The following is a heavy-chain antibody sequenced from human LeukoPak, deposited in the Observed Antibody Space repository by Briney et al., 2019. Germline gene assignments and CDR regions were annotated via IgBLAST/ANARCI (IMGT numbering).Heavy chain of an antibody. J-gene: IGHJ4*02. D-gene: IGHD2-2*01. V-gene: IGHV1-2*02. Sequence: GASVKVSCKASGYTFTAYYMHWVRQAPGQGLEWMGWINPHSGGTNFAQKFQGRVTMTRDMSITAAHMELSRLTSDDTAMYYCAREIPCGSSSCLDYWGQGTLVTVSS. CDR1: GYTFTAYY. CDR2: INPHSGGT. CDR3: AREIPCGSSSCLDY.